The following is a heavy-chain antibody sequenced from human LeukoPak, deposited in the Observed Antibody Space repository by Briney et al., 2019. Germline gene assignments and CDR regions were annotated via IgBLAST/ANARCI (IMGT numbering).Heavy chain of an antibody. D-gene: IGHD4-17*01. J-gene: IGHJ4*02. CDR1: GGSISSGDYY. CDR2: IYYSGST. CDR3: ARGIYGDYPESLDY. Sequence: SETLSLTCTVSGGSISSGDYYWSWIRQPPGKGLEWIGYIYYSGSTYYNPPLKSRVTISVDTSKDQFSLKLSSVTAADTAVYYCARGIYGDYPESLDYWGQGTLVTVSS. V-gene: IGHV4-30-4*01.